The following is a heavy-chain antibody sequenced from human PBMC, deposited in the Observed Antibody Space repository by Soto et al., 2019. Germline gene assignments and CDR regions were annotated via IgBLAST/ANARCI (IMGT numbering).Heavy chain of an antibody. D-gene: IGHD6-13*01. CDR1: GGSISSGDYY. V-gene: IGHV4-30-4*01. Sequence: QVQLQESGPGLVKPSQTLCLTCTVSGGSISSGDYYWSWIRQPPGKGLEWIGYIYYSGSTYYNPSPKTRVNITIDTSKNQFSPKPSSVTAAHTGVYSCARERPDGSRLDPWGQGTLVTVSS. CDR2: IYYSGST. CDR3: ARERPDGSRLDP. J-gene: IGHJ5*01.